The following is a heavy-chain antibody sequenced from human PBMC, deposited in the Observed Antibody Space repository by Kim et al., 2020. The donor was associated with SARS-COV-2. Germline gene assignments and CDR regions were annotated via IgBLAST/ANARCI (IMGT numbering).Heavy chain of an antibody. J-gene: IGHJ3*02. Sequence: SETLSLTCTVSGGSISSGGYYWSWIRQHPGKGLEWIGYIYYSGSTYYNPSLRSRVTISVDTSKNQFSLKLSSVTAADAAVYYCTRGRDGDYAEGAFGIWG. CDR3: TRGRDGDYAEGAFGI. D-gene: IGHD4-17*01. CDR1: GGSISSGGYY. V-gene: IGHV4-31*03. CDR2: IYYSGST.